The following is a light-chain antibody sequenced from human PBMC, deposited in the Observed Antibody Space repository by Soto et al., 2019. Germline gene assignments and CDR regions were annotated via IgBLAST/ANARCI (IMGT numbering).Light chain of an antibody. CDR2: GAS. Sequence: EIVLTQSPGTLSLSPGERATLSCRASQSVGSTYLAWYQQKPGQAPRLLIFGASSSATGIPDRFSGSGSGTDFTLTISRLEPEDSAVFSCQQYGTLPLTFGGGTKVDIK. CDR1: QSVGSTY. V-gene: IGKV3-20*01. CDR3: QQYGTLPLT. J-gene: IGKJ4*01.